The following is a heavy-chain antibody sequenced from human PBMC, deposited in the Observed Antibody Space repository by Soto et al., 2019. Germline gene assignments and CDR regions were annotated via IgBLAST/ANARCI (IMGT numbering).Heavy chain of an antibody. J-gene: IGHJ4*02. Sequence: PPQTLSLTCAISGDSVSSNSAAWNWIRQSPSRGLEWLGRTYYRSKWYNDYAVSVKSRITINPDTSKNQFSLQLNSVTPEDTAVFFFARDEGYSRSWYGGYFDYWGKGTLVTVAS. CDR1: GDSVSSNSAA. CDR2: TYYRSKWYN. D-gene: IGHD6-13*01. V-gene: IGHV6-1*01. CDR3: ARDEGYSRSWYGGYFDY.